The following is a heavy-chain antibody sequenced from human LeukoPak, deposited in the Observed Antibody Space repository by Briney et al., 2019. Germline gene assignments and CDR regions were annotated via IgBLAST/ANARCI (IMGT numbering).Heavy chain of an antibody. V-gene: IGHV3-64D*06. CDR2: VSHNGGNT. Sequence: GGSLRLSCSASGFTFSSYAMHWVRQAPGNGLEYGSSVSHNGGNTYYADYVKGRFTISRDNPKNTPYLQMSSLRAEDTAVYYCVKDVSGTYSFDYWGQGTLVTVSS. CDR3: VKDVSGTYSFDY. D-gene: IGHD1-26*01. CDR1: GFTFSSYA. J-gene: IGHJ4*02.